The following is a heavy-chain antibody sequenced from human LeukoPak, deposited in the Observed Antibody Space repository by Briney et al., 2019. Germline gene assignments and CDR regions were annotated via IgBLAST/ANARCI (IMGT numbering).Heavy chain of an antibody. CDR1: GFTFRDYH. J-gene: IGHJ4*02. D-gene: IGHD3-16*01. CDR3: ARDVKGGLDY. Sequence: GGSLRLSCAASGFTFRDYHMSSIRQAPGKGLEWVSHISSSGSTIYHADSVRGRFTVSRDNPKNSLYLHMNSLRAGDTAVYYCARDVKGGLDYWGQGTLVTVSS. V-gene: IGHV3-11*01. CDR2: ISSSGSTI.